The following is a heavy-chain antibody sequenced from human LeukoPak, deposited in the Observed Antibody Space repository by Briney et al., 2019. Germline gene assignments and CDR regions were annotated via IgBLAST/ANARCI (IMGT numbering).Heavy chain of an antibody. Sequence: GGSLRLSCTASGFTFGDYAMSWFRQAPGRGLEWVSVIYSGGSTYYADSVKGRFTISRDNSKNTLYLQMNSLRAEDTAVYYCARAKTTYDILTGYYTDAFDIWGQGTMVTVSS. CDR1: GFTFGDYA. CDR3: ARAKTTYDILTGYYTDAFDI. V-gene: IGHV3-53*01. D-gene: IGHD3-9*01. CDR2: IYSGGST. J-gene: IGHJ3*02.